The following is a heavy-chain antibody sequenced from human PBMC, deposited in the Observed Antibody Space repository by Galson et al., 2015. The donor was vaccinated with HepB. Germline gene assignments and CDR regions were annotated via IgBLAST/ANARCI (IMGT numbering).Heavy chain of an antibody. CDR1: GGTFSGYT. Sequence: SVKVSCKASGGTFSGYTISWVRQAPGQGLEWMGRIIPILGIANYAQKFQGRVTITADKSTSTAYMELSSLRSEDTAVYYCALYYDILTGYYAIDYWGQGTLVTVSS. V-gene: IGHV1-69*02. CDR3: ALYYDILTGYYAIDY. CDR2: IIPILGIA. J-gene: IGHJ4*02. D-gene: IGHD3-9*01.